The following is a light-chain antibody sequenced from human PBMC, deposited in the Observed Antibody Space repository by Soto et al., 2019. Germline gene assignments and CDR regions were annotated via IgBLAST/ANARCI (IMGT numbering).Light chain of an antibody. CDR1: QGISSY. V-gene: IGKV1-9*01. CDR2: AAS. J-gene: IGKJ4*01. CDR3: QQFNSYPLT. Sequence: DIQLTQSPSFLSASVGDRVTITCRASQGISSYLAWYQQKPGKAPKLLIYAASTLQTGVPSRFSGSGSGTEVTHTISSLQPEDFATYYCQQFNSYPLTFGGGTKVEIK.